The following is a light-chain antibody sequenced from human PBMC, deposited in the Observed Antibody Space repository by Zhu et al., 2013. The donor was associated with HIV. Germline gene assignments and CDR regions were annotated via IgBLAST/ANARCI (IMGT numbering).Light chain of an antibody. Sequence: EIVLTQSPGTLSLSPGERATLSCRASQSVRSSFLAWYQQKPGQAPRLLIYDASSRATDIPARFSGSGSGTEFTLTISSLQSEDFAVYYCQQYNNWPPWTFGQGTKVEI. V-gene: IGKV3-15*01. J-gene: IGKJ1*01. CDR3: QQYNNWPPWT. CDR1: QSVRSS. CDR2: DAS.